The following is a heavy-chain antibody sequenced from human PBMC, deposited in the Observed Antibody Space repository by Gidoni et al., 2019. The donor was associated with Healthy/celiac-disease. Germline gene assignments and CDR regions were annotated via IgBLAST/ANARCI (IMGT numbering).Heavy chain of an antibody. CDR1: GGSISSYY. J-gene: IGHJ5*02. D-gene: IGHD2-2*01. CDR3: ARGHCSSTSCYVDP. CDR2: IYYSGST. Sequence: QVQLQESGPGLVKPSETLSLTCTVSGGSISSYYWSWIRQPPGKGLEWIGYIYYSGSTNYNPSLKSRVTISVDTSKNQFSLKLSSVTAADTAVYYCARGHCSSTSCYVDPWGQGTLVTVSS. V-gene: IGHV4-59*01.